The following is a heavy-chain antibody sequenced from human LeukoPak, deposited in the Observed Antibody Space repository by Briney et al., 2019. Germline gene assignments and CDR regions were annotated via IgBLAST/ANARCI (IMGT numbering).Heavy chain of an antibody. CDR3: ARDPDSSYESGPFDP. J-gene: IGHJ5*02. D-gene: IGHD1-14*01. V-gene: IGHV6-1*01. Sequence: SQTLSLTCAISGDSVSSNSASWNWIRQSPSRGLEWLGRTYYTSKWNSDYAESVKSRITINPDTSKNQFSLHLNSVTPEDTAVYYCARDPDSSYESGPFDPWGQGILVTVSS. CDR1: GDSVSSNSAS. CDR2: TYYTSKWNS.